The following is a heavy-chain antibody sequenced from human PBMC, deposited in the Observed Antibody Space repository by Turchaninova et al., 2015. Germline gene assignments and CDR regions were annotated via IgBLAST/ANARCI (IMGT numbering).Heavy chain of an antibody. J-gene: IGHJ4*02. CDR3: ARGGTYFKGFEF. Sequence: QVQLQQSGPVRVTASQTSSLTCAISGDSVSSRRASWNGIRESPSKGLEWLGRTYYRSRWYNDYALSVKSRITINSDTSENQFSLRLNSVTPEDTAVYYCARGGTYFKGFEFWGQGALVTVSS. CDR2: TYYRSRWYN. CDR1: GDSVSSRRAS. D-gene: IGHD1-26*01. V-gene: IGHV6-1*01.